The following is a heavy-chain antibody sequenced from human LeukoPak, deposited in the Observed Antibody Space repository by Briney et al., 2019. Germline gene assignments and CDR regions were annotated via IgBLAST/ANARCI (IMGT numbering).Heavy chain of an antibody. D-gene: IGHD6-13*01. V-gene: IGHV4-59*01. CDR3: ARDRGSSSLFDY. CDR1: GGSISSYY. CDR2: TYYSGST. J-gene: IGHJ4*02. Sequence: SETLSLTCTVSGGSISSYYWSWIRQPPGKGLEWIGYTYYSGSTNYIPSLKSRVTISVDTSKNQFSLKLSSVTAADTAVYYCARDRGSSSLFDYWGQGTLVTVSS.